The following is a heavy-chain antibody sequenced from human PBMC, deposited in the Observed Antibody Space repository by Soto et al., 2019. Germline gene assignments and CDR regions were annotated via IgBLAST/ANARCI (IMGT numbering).Heavy chain of an antibody. Sequence: QVQLVQSGAEVKKPGASVKVSCKASGYTFTSYYMHWVRQAPGQGLEWMGIINPSGGSTSYAQKFQGRVTMTRDTSTSTVYMELSSLRSEDTAVYYCARVVLDSSSWSLDWFDPWGQGTLVTVSS. J-gene: IGHJ5*02. CDR2: INPSGGST. CDR1: GYTFTSYY. V-gene: IGHV1-46*01. CDR3: ARVVLDSSSWSLDWFDP. D-gene: IGHD6-13*01.